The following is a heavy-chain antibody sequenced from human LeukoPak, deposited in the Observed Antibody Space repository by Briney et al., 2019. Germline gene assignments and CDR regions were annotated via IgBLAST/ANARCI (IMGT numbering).Heavy chain of an antibody. CDR2: ISGSSSYI. Sequence: NSGGSLRLSCAASGFTYSSYSMSWVRQAPGKVLEWVSSISGSSSYIYYPDSVKGRFTISRDNAKNTLYLQMNSLRAEDTAVYYCAKRSIAAPPNYYYYYMDVWGKGTTVTVSS. J-gene: IGHJ6*03. V-gene: IGHV3-21*04. CDR1: GFTYSSYS. D-gene: IGHD6-6*01. CDR3: AKRSIAAPPNYYYYYMDV.